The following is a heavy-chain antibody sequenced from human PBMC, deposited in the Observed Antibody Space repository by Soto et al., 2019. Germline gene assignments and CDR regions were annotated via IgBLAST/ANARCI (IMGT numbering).Heavy chain of an antibody. D-gene: IGHD3-22*01. Sequence: ASVKVSCKVSGYTLTELSMHWVRQAPGKGLEWMGGFDPEDGETIYARKFQGRVTMTEDTSTDTAYMELSSLRSEDTAVYYCATAPPITMIVVVVDAFDIWGQGTMVTVSS. V-gene: IGHV1-24*01. CDR3: ATAPPITMIVVVVDAFDI. CDR2: FDPEDGET. J-gene: IGHJ3*02. CDR1: GYTLTELS.